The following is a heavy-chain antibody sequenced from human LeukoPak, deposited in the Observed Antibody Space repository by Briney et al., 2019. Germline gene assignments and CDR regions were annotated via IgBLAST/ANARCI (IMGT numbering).Heavy chain of an antibody. CDR1: GFTFSSYG. V-gene: IGHV3-33*06. CDR3: AKEGYCSGGSCYGGAPFDY. D-gene: IGHD2-15*01. CDR2: IWYDGSNK. Sequence: GGSLRLSCAASGFTFSSYGMHWVRQAPGKGLEWVAVIWYDGSNKYYADSVKGRFTISRDNSKNTLYLQMNSLRAEDTAVYYCAKEGYCSGGSCYGGAPFDYWGQGTLVTVSS. J-gene: IGHJ4*02.